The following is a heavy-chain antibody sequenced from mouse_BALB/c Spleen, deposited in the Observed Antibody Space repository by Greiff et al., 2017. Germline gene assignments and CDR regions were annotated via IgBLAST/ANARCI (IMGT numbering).Heavy chain of an antibody. J-gene: IGHJ3*01. Sequence: EVQLQQSGPGLVKPSQSLSLTCTVTGYSITSDYAWNWIRQFPGNQLEWMGYISYSGSTSYNPSLKSRISITRDTSKNQFFLQLNSVTTEDTATYYCARLDGSFAYWGQGTLVTVSA. CDR2: ISYSGST. D-gene: IGHD6-1*01. CDR3: ARLDGSFAY. V-gene: IGHV3-2*02. CDR1: GYSITSDYA.